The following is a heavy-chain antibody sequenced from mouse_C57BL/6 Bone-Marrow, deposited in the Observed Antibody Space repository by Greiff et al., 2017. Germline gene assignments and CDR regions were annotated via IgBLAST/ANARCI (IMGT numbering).Heavy chain of an antibody. J-gene: IGHJ2*01. Sequence: EVQLQESGPGLVKPSQSLSLTCTVSGYSINSGYDWHWNRHFPGNKLELMGYISYSGSTNYNPSLKSRISITHDTSKNHFFLKLSSVTTEDTATYYCARRGFYYFDYWGQGTTLTVSS. CDR2: ISYSGST. V-gene: IGHV3-1*01. CDR1: GYSINSGYD. CDR3: ARRGFYYFDY. D-gene: IGHD3-2*02.